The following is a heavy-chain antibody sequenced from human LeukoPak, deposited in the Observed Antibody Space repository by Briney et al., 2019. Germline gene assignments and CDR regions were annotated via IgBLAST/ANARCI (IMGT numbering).Heavy chain of an antibody. Sequence: GRSLRLSCAASGFTFYRYGMSWVREAPGQGREGVSGISGSGGTTYYPDSVKGRFTNTRDNSRNTVYLQMNSLRAEDTAVYYCAKDVKTLDAFDIWGRGTMVAVSS. CDR3: AKDVKTLDAFDI. J-gene: IGHJ3*02. V-gene: IGHV3-23*01. CDR1: GFTFYRYG. CDR2: ISGSGGTT.